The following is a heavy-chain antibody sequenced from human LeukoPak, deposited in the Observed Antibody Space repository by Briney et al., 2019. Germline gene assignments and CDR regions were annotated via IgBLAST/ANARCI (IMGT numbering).Heavy chain of an antibody. V-gene: IGHV3-53*01. CDR3: ARGGYSSSWYHFDY. J-gene: IGHJ4*02. CDR1: GFTVSSNY. D-gene: IGHD6-13*01. CDR2: IYSGGTT. Sequence: PGGSLRLSRAASGFTVSSNYMGWVRQALGKGLEWVSVIYSGGTTNYADSVKGRFTISRDNSKNTLFLQMNSLRAEDTAVYYCARGGYSSSWYHFDYWGQGTLVTVSS.